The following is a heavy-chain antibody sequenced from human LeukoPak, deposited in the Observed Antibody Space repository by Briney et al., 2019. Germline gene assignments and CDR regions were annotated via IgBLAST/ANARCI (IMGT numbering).Heavy chain of an antibody. CDR3: ARVRTTGTVRGMDV. CDR2: IYYSGST. Sequence: SETLSLTCTVSGGSISSYYWSWIRQPPGKGLEWIGYIYYSGSTNYNPSLKSRVTISVDTSKNQSSLKLSSVTAADTAAYYCARVRTTGTVRGMDVWGQGTTVTVSS. CDR1: GGSISSYY. V-gene: IGHV4-59*01. D-gene: IGHD1-1*01. J-gene: IGHJ6*02.